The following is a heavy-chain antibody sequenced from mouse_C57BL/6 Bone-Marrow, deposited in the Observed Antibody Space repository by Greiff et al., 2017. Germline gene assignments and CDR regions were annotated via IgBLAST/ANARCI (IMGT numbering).Heavy chain of an antibody. J-gene: IGHJ3*01. CDR1: GYTFTSYW. V-gene: IGHV1-69*01. CDR3: AREEVYYGNLAWFAY. Sequence: QVQLQQPGAELVMPGASVKLSCKASGYTFTSYWMHWVKQRPGQGLEWIGEIDPSDSYTNYNQKFKGKSTLTVDKSSSPAYMQLSSLTSEDSAVYYCAREEVYYGNLAWFAYWGQGTLVTVSA. D-gene: IGHD2-1*01. CDR2: IDPSDSYT.